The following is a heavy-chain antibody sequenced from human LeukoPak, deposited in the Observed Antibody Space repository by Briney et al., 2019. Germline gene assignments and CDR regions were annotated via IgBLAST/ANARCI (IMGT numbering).Heavy chain of an antibody. J-gene: IGHJ4*02. V-gene: IGHV3-30*02. D-gene: IGHD4-17*01. CDR1: GFTFSSYG. Sequence: GGSLSLSCAASGFTFSSYGMHWVRQAPGKGLEWVAFIRYDGSNKYYADSVKGRLTISRDNYKNTLYLQMNSLRAEDTAVYYCAKAIYGDYAARRYYFDYWGQGTLVTVSS. CDR2: IRYDGSNK. CDR3: AKAIYGDYAARRYYFDY.